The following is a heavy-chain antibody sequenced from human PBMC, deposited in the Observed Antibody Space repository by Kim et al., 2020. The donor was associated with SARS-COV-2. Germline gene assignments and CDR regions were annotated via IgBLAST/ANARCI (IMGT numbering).Heavy chain of an antibody. CDR3: ARLRGRQQLASYYYYGMDV. D-gene: IGHD6-13*01. Sequence: SETLSLTCAVYGGSFSGYYWSWIRQPPGKGLEWIGEINHSGSTNYNPSLKSRVTISVDTSKNQFSLKLSSVTAADTAVYYCARLRGRQQLASYYYYGMDVWGQGTTVTVSS. V-gene: IGHV4-34*01. CDR2: INHSGST. CDR1: GGSFSGYY. J-gene: IGHJ6*02.